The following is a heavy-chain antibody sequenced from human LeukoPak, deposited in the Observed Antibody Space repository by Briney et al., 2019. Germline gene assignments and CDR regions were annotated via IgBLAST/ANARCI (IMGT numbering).Heavy chain of an antibody. CDR1: GFTFSSYG. J-gene: IGHJ4*02. CDR3: AKASTTRAYYFDY. Sequence: GRSLRLSCAASGFTFSSYGMHWVRQAPDKGLEWVAVISYDGSNKYYADSVKGRFTISRDNSKNTLYLQMNSLRAEDTAVYYCAKASTTRAYYFDYWGQGTLVTVSS. D-gene: IGHD4-11*01. V-gene: IGHV3-30*18. CDR2: ISYDGSNK.